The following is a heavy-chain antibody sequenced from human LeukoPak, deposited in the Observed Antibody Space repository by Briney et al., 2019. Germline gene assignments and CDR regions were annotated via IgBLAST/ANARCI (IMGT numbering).Heavy chain of an antibody. CDR2: INPNSGGT. V-gene: IGHV1-2*02. Sequence: ASVKVSCKASGYTFTGYYMHWVRQAPGHGLEWMGWINPNSGGTNYAQKFQGRVTMTRDTSISTAYMELSRLRSDDTAVYYCARDRPNCSSTSCHYYYGMDVWGQGTTVTVSS. D-gene: IGHD2-2*01. CDR3: ARDRPNCSSTSCHYYYGMDV. J-gene: IGHJ6*02. CDR1: GYTFTGYY.